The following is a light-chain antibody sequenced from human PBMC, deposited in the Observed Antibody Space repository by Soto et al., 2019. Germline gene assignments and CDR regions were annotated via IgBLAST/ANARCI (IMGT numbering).Light chain of an antibody. Sequence: QSALTQPPSVSGAPGQRVTISCTGSSSNIGAGYDVHWCRQLPGTAPKLLIYGNSNRPSGVPDRFSGSKSGTSASLAITGLQAEDEADYYCKSYDRSLGDHVFGTGTKLTVL. CDR1: SSNIGAGYD. J-gene: IGLJ1*01. CDR3: KSYDRSLGDHV. CDR2: GNS. V-gene: IGLV1-40*01.